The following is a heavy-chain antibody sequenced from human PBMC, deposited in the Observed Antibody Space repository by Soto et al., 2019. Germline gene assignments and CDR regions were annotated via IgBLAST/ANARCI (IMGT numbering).Heavy chain of an antibody. Sequence: VASVKVSCKASGYTFTSYGISWVRQAPGQGLEWMGWISAYNGNTNYAQKLQGRVTMTTDTSTSTAYMELRSLRSDDTAVYYCARNHYLMSVGLEAFDIWGQGTMVTVSS. J-gene: IGHJ3*02. D-gene: IGHD1-26*01. CDR3: ARNHYLMSVGLEAFDI. V-gene: IGHV1-18*01. CDR1: GYTFTSYG. CDR2: ISAYNGNT.